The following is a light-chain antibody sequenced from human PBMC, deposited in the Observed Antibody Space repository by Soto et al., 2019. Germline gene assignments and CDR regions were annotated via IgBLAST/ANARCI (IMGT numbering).Light chain of an antibody. V-gene: IGKV3-20*01. CDR1: QSVSNTY. Sequence: EIVLTQSPGTLSLSPGERSTLSCRASQSVSNTYLAWSQQKPGQAPRLLISGASSKATGIPDRFSGSGSGTDFSLTIRRLEPEDFAVYYCQQHGTSPELTFGGGTRVEIK. CDR2: GAS. J-gene: IGKJ4*01. CDR3: QQHGTSPELT.